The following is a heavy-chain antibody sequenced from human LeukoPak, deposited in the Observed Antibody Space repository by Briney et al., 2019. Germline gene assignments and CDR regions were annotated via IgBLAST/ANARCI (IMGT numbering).Heavy chain of an antibody. Sequence: GALRLSCAASGFTFTDYYMSWVRQAPGKGLQWVSVIYVNGSTYYADSVKGRITISRDNSRNTLYLQMNSLRAEDTAVYYCARDLATRQRTGLYDSWGQGALVTVSS. J-gene: IGHJ4*02. D-gene: IGHD3-16*02. CDR2: IYVNGST. CDR3: ARDLATRQRTGLYDS. CDR1: GFTFTDYY. V-gene: IGHV3-66*01.